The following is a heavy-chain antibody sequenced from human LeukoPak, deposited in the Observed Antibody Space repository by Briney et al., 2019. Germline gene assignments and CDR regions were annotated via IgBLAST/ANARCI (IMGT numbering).Heavy chain of an antibody. Sequence: SETLSLTCTVSGGSISSYYWSWIRQPAGKGLEWIGRIFTSESPNYNPSLKSRVTMSVDTSKNQFSLKLSSVTAADTAVYYCARTTMVRGTYYMDVWGKGTTVTISS. J-gene: IGHJ6*03. CDR1: GGSISSYY. CDR3: ARTTMVRGTYYMDV. CDR2: IFTSESP. V-gene: IGHV4-4*07. D-gene: IGHD3-10*01.